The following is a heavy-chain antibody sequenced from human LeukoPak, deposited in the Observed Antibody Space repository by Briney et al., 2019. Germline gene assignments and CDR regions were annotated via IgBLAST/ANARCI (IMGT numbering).Heavy chain of an antibody. V-gene: IGHV3-30*02. CDR1: GFTFSSYG. J-gene: IGHJ4*02. CDR3: AKEGRTAAAGDY. CDR2: IRYDGSNK. Sequence: PGGSLRLSCAASGFTFSSYGMHWVRQAPGKGLEWVAFIRYDGSNKYYADSVKGRFTISRDNSKNTLYLQMNSLRAEDTAVYCCAKEGRTAAAGDYWGQGTLVTVSS. D-gene: IGHD6-13*01.